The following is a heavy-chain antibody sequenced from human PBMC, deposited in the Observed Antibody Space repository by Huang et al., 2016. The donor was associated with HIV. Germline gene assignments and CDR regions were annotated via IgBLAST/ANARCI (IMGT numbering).Heavy chain of an antibody. J-gene: IGHJ4*02. CDR2: IKDDGSER. CDR3: ASGPEDLDWIRRYFFDY. D-gene: IGHD3-9*01. CDR1: GFTFNKHW. V-gene: IGHV3-7*01. Sequence: EVQLVESGGGLVQPGGSLRLSCAASGFTFNKHWMNWVRQAPGKGLEWVANIKDDGSERFYVDAVKGRFTISRDNAKNSLYLQRNSLRGEDTAVYYCASGPEDLDWIRRYFFDYWGQGTLVTVSS.